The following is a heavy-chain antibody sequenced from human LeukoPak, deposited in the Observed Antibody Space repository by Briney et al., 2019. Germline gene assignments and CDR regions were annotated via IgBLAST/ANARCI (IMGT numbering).Heavy chain of an antibody. D-gene: IGHD1-26*01. J-gene: IGHJ4*02. V-gene: IGHV4-4*07. CDR1: GGSISSYY. CDR2: IYTSGST. Sequence: PSETLSLTCTVSGGSISSYYWSWIRQHAGKGLEWIGRIYTSGSTNYNPSLKSRVTMSVDTSKNQFSLKLSSVTAADTAVYYCARDLSVGARPGLGFDYWGQGTLVTVSS. CDR3: ARDLSVGARPGLGFDY.